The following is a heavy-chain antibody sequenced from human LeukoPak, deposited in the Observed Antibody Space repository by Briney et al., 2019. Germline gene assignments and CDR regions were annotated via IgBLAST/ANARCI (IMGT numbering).Heavy chain of an antibody. Sequence: GGSLRLSCAASGFTFSSYWMSWVRQAPGKGLEWVANIKQDGSEKYYVDSVKGRFTISRDNAKNSLYLQMNSLRAEDTAVYYCARATLGYCSSTSCYTGYFDYWGQGTLVTVCS. CDR2: IKQDGSEK. J-gene: IGHJ4*02. D-gene: IGHD2-2*02. CDR3: ARATLGYCSSTSCYTGYFDY. CDR1: GFTFSSYW. V-gene: IGHV3-7*01.